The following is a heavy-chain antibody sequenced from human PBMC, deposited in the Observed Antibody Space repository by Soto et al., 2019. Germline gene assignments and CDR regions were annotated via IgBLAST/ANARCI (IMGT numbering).Heavy chain of an antibody. J-gene: IGHJ3*01. D-gene: IGHD1-26*01. V-gene: IGHV1-69*01. CDR2: IIPIFGTI. CDR3: ASRERVDAFDV. CDR1: GGTFSTYG. Sequence: QVQLVQSGAEVKKPGSSVKVSCKASGGTFSTYGITWVRQASGQGLEWMGGIIPIFGTIKFAQKFQGRLTITPDESTSTVYMALSSLTSEDTAVYYCASRERVDAFDVWGQGTMVTVSS.